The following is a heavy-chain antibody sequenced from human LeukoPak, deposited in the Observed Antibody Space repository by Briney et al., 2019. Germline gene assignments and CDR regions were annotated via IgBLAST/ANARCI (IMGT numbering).Heavy chain of an antibody. CDR1: GYTFSSYY. J-gene: IGHJ4*02. CDR3: ARQWVFDY. D-gene: IGHD2-8*01. V-gene: IGHV1-46*01. Sequence: ASVKVSCKASGYTFSSYYIHWVRQAPGQGLEWMGIINPSDSSTSYAQKFQGRVTMTRDTSTSTVYMELSSLRSEDTAVYYCARQWVFDYWGQGTLVTVSS. CDR2: INPSDSST.